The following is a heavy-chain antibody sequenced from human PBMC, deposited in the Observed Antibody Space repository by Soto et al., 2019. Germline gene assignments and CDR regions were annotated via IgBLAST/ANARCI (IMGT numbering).Heavy chain of an antibody. CDR3: AREGYCSSTSCYSFDY. CDR2: ISSNGGST. CDR1: GFIFSSYA. Sequence: GGALRVSCAASGFIFSSYAMHWGRQAPGKGLEYVSAISSNGGSTYYANSVMGRFTISRDNSKNTLYLQMGSLRAEDMAVYYCAREGYCSSTSCYSFDYWGQGP. D-gene: IGHD2-2*01. J-gene: IGHJ4*02. V-gene: IGHV3-64*01.